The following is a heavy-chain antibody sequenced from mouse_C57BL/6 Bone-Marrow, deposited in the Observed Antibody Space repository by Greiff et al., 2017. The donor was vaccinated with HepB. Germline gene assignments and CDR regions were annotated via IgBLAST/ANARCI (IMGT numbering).Heavy chain of an antibody. CDR1: GFTFTSYG. J-gene: IGHJ2*01. Sequence: VQLQQSGAELARPGASVKLSCKASGFTFTSYGISWVKQRTGQGLEWIGEIYPRSGNTYYNEKFKGKATLTADKSSSTAYMELRSLTSEDSAVYFCARSNLLLRGDDYDDWGQGTTLTASS. CDR2: IYPRSGNT. CDR3: ARSNLLLRGDDYDD. V-gene: IGHV1-81*01. D-gene: IGHD1-1*01.